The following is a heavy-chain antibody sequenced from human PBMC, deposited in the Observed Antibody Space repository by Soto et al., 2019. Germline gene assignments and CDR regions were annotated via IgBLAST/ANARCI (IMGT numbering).Heavy chain of an antibody. V-gene: IGHV3-33*01. CDR2: IWYDGSNK. CDR1: GFTFSSYG. D-gene: IGHD2-15*01. CDR3: AREYCSGGTWYSYAFDM. Sequence: PGGSLRLSCAASGFTFSSYGMHWVRQAPGKGLEWVAVIWYDGSNKYYADSVKGRFTISRDNSKNTLYLQMNSLRAEDTAVYYCAREYCSGGTWYSYAFDMWGPEAMLTISS. J-gene: IGHJ3*02.